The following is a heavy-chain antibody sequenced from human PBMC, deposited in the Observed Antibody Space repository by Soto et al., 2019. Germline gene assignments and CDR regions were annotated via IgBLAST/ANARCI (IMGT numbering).Heavy chain of an antibody. CDR2: ISYDGSNK. V-gene: IGHV3-30*18. D-gene: IGHD3-10*01. CDR1: WFTLSCYF. J-gene: IGHJ6*02. Sequence: RGSPRPSCAASWFTLSCYFIHWVRPAPGQGGEWGAVISYDGSNKYYADSVKGRFTISRDNSKNTLYLQMNSLRAEDTAVYYCAKDGNYYGSGSYLVYYYGMDVWGQGTTVTVSS. CDR3: AKDGNYYGSGSYLVYYYGMDV.